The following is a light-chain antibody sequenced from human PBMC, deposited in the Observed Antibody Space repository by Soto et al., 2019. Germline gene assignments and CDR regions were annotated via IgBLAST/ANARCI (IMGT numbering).Light chain of an antibody. CDR1: QSVSSN. V-gene: IGKV3-15*01. Sequence: DIVMTQSPATLSVSPGERVTLSCRASQSVSSNLAWYQQKPGQAPRPLFYGASTRATGIPARFSGSGSETDFTLTISSLQSEDFAVYYCRQYNNWPLTFGGGTKVEIK. J-gene: IGKJ4*01. CDR2: GAS. CDR3: RQYNNWPLT.